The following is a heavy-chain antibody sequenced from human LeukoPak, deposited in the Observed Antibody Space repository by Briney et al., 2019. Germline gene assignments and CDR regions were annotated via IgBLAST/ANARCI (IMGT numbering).Heavy chain of an antibody. J-gene: IGHJ6*03. CDR3: ARSGGRAYYMDV. D-gene: IGHD3-10*01. V-gene: IGHV4-61*02. CDR2: IYTSGST. Sequence: SETLSLTCTVSGGSISSGSYYWSWIRQPAGKGLEWIGRIYTSGSTNYNPSLKSRVTISVDTSKNQLSLKLSSVTAADTAVYYCARSGGRAYYMDVWGKGTTVTVSS. CDR1: GGSISSGSYY.